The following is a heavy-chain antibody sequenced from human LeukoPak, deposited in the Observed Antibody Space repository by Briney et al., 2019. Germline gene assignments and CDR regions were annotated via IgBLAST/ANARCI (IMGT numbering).Heavy chain of an antibody. CDR3: ASARENSRVRFDY. CDR2: IYYSGST. D-gene: IGHD6-6*01. CDR1: GGSISSYY. J-gene: IGHJ4*02. Sequence: SETLSLTCTVSGGSISSYYWSWIRQPPGKGLEWIGYIYYSGSTNYNPSLKSRVTISVDTSKNQFSLKLSSVTAADTAVYYCASARENSRVRFDYRGQGTLVTVSS. V-gene: IGHV4-59*01.